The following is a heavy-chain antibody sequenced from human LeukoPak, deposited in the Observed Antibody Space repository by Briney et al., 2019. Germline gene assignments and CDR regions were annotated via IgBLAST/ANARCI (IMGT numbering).Heavy chain of an antibody. CDR1: GFTFSSYW. Sequence: QTGGSLRLSCAASGFTFSSYWMSWVRQALGKGLEWVANIKQDGSDKYYVDSVKGRFTISRENAKNSLYLQMNSLRAEDTAVYYCARDAPGNTMVQTDYWGQGTLVTVSS. J-gene: IGHJ4*02. CDR2: IKQDGSDK. V-gene: IGHV3-7*01. CDR3: ARDAPGNTMVQTDY. D-gene: IGHD3-10*01.